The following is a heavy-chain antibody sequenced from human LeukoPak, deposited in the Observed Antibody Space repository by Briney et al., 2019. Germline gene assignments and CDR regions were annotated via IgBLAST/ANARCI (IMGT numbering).Heavy chain of an antibody. D-gene: IGHD3-16*01. Sequence: SEALSLTCTVSLDSLTNYYWSWIRHPAGKGVECIAYISYSGGTKYNLSLMSRVTIPLVTSKNQLPLELSSATAAHTALYCFARARGYDNAGGYAFDTWGQGTMVTVSS. CDR1: LDSLTNYY. J-gene: IGHJ3*02. V-gene: IGHV4-59*01. CDR3: ARARGYDNAGGYAFDT. CDR2: ISYSGGT.